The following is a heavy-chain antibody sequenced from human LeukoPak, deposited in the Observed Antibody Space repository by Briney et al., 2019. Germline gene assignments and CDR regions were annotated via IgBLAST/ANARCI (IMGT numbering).Heavy chain of an antibody. J-gene: IGHJ4*02. CDR2: ISGSGGGT. D-gene: IGHD3-22*01. CDR1: GITLSNYG. CDR3: AKRGVVIRVILVGFHKEAYYFDS. V-gene: IGHV3-23*01. Sequence: HSGGSVRLSCVVSGITLSNYGMSWVRQAPGKGLEWVAGISGSGGGTQYADSVKGRFTISRDNRKNTLYLQMNSLRAEDTAMYFCAKRGVVIRVILVGFHKEAYYFDSWGQGALVTVSS.